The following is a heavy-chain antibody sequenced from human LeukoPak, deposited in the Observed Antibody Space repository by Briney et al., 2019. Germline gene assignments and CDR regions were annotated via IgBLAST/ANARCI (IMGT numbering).Heavy chain of an antibody. Sequence: ASVKVSCKVSGYTLTELSMHWVRQAPGKGLEWMGGFDPEDGETIYAQKFQGRVTVTEDTSTDTAYMELSSLRSEDTAVYYCATAKSLRYYYMDVWGKGTPVTVSS. D-gene: IGHD4/OR15-4a*01. V-gene: IGHV1-24*01. CDR2: FDPEDGET. CDR1: GYTLTELS. J-gene: IGHJ6*03. CDR3: ATAKSLRYYYMDV.